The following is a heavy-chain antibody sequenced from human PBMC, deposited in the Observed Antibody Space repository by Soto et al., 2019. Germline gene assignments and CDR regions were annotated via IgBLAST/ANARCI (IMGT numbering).Heavy chain of an antibody. Sequence: GGSLRLSCAASGFTFSSYAMSWVRQAPGKGLEWVSAISGSGGSTYYADSVKGRFTISRDNSKNTQYLQMNRLRAEDTAVYYCEKIWSNSGSYYNVDYYYYYMDVWGKGTTVTVSS. CDR2: ISGSGGST. CDR3: EKIWSNSGSYYNVDYYYYYMDV. V-gene: IGHV3-23*01. D-gene: IGHD3-10*01. J-gene: IGHJ6*03. CDR1: GFTFSSYA.